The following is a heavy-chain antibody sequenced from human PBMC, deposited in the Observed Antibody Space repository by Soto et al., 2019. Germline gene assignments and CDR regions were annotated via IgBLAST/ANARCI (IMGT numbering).Heavy chain of an antibody. V-gene: IGHV1-69*12. CDR1: GGTFSSYA. D-gene: IGHD3-22*01. CDR2: IIPIFDTA. J-gene: IGHJ6*02. CDR3: AGHSSGVPGYYYGMDV. Sequence: QVQLVQSGAEVKKPGSSVKVSCKASGGTFSSYAISWVRQAPGQGLEWMGGIIPIFDTADYAQKFQGRVTITADEYPNTAYMELSSLRSEDTAVYYCAGHSSGVPGYYYGMDVWGQGTTVTVSS.